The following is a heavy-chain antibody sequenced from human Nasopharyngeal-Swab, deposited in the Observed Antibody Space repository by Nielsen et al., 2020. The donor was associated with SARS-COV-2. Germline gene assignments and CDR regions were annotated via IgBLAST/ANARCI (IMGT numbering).Heavy chain of an antibody. J-gene: IGHJ6*02. Sequence: GSLRLSCAASGFTFSSYWMSWIRQPPGKGLEWIGEINHSGSTNYNPSLKSRVTISVDTSKNQFSLKLSSVTAADTAVYYCARVPYDFWSGYWGAGRYYYGMGVWGQGTTVTVSS. V-gene: IGHV4-34*01. CDR2: INHSGST. CDR3: ARVPYDFWSGYWGAGRYYYGMGV. CDR1: GFTFSSYW. D-gene: IGHD3-3*01.